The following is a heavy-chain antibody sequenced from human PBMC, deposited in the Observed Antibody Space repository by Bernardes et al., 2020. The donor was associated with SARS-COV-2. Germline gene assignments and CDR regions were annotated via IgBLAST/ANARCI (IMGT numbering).Heavy chain of an antibody. Sequence: SESLSLTCTVSGGSISSDAYCWSWLRQPPGQALEWIGYIYYSGSSYYNPSLKSRLTFSLDKSKNQFSLQLSSVTAADTAVYYCAREFREVMAQFDFLGQGALVTVSS. D-gene: IGHD3-16*01. CDR2: IYYSGSS. J-gene: IGHJ4*02. V-gene: IGHV4-30-4*01. CDR1: GGSISSDAYC. CDR3: AREFREVMAQFDF.